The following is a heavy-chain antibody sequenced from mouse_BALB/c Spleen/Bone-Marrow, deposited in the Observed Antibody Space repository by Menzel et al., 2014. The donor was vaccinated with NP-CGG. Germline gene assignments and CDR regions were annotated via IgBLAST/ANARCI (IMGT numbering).Heavy chain of an antibody. J-gene: IGHJ4*01. CDR3: AKHRSVYPYAMDY. CDR1: GFSLSDYG. Sequence: QVQLQQSGPGLVSPSQSLSIACTVSGFSLSDYGVSWIRQSPGKGLEWLGVIWGGGKEYYNSVLKSRLSINKDNSKSQVFLKMHSLQTDDTAIYYCAKHRSVYPYAMDYWGQGTSVTVSS. V-gene: IGHV2-6-5*01. CDR2: IWGGGKE. D-gene: IGHD2-10*02.